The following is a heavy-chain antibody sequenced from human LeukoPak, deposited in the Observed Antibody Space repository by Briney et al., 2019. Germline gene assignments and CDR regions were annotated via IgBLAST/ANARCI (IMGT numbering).Heavy chain of an antibody. D-gene: IGHD1-26*01. CDR1: GGSISSYY. Sequence: PSDTLSLTCTVSGGSISSYYWSWIRQPPVKGLEWIGYIYYSGSTNYNPSLKSRVTISVDTSKNQFSLKLSSVTAADTAVYYCARDSGSYPGGWFDPWGQGTLVTVSS. V-gene: IGHV4-59*01. CDR2: IYYSGST. J-gene: IGHJ5*02. CDR3: ARDSGSYPGGWFDP.